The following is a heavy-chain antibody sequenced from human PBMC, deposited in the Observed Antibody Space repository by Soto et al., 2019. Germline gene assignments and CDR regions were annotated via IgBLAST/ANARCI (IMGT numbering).Heavy chain of an antibody. D-gene: IGHD6-13*01. Sequence: EVQLVQSGAEVKKPGESLRISCKGSGYSFTSYWINWLRQMPGKGLEWMGRIDPSDSYTNYSPSFQGHVTISADKSISTAYLQWSSLKASDTAMYYCARRAAAGSWFDPWGQGTLVTVSS. CDR1: GYSFTSYW. V-gene: IGHV5-10-1*01. CDR3: ARRAAAGSWFDP. J-gene: IGHJ5*02. CDR2: IDPSDSYT.